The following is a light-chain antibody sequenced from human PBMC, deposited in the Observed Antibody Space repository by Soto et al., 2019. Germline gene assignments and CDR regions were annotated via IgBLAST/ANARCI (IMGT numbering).Light chain of an antibody. CDR2: DTS. CDR1: QSVSTY. CDR3: QHYGGMWA. V-gene: IGKV3-11*01. J-gene: IGKJ1*01. Sequence: EIVLTQSPATLSLSPGERATLSCRASQSVSTYLAWYQQKPGQAPRLLIYDTSNRATGIPARFSGSGSGTDFTLTISSLQPDDFTTYYCQHYGGMWAFGQGTKV.